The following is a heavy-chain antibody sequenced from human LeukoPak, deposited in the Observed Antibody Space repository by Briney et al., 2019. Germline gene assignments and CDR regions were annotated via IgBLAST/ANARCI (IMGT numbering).Heavy chain of an antibody. J-gene: IGHJ4*02. D-gene: IGHD3-16*02. Sequence: PSETLSLTCTVSGASISSSDYYWGWIRQPPGKGLEWIGSLYYSGNTYYHPSLKSRVTISVDTSKNQFSLKLSSVTAADTAVYYCARGRYVWGSYRAYFDYWGQGTLVTVSS. CDR2: LYYSGNT. V-gene: IGHV4-39*07. CDR1: GASISSSDYY. CDR3: ARGRYVWGSYRAYFDY.